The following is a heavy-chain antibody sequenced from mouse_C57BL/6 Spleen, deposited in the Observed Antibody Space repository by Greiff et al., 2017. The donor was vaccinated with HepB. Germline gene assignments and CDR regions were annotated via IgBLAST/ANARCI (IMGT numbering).Heavy chain of an antibody. V-gene: IGHV1-26*01. D-gene: IGHD1-1*01. J-gene: IGHJ2*01. Sequence: EVQLQQSGPELVKPGASVKISCKASGYTFTDYYMNWVKQSHGKSLEWIGDINPNNGGTSYNQKFKGKATLTVDKSSSTAYMELRSLTSEDSAVYYCARLLRFDYWGQGTTLTVSS. CDR3: ARLLRFDY. CDR1: GYTFTDYY. CDR2: INPNNGGT.